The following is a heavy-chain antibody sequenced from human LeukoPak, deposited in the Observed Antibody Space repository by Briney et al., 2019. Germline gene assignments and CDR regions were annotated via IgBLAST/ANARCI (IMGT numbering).Heavy chain of an antibody. CDR1: EFTFSSHA. D-gene: IGHD1-26*01. J-gene: IGHJ3*02. V-gene: IGHV3-48*04. Sequence: GGSLRLSCAASEFTFSSHAMNWVRQAPGKGLEWISFISTDSLTIKYADFVSGQFTISRDNAEHLLFLQMNSLRAEDTAVYYCARKAQTGSQSGPFDIWGQGTLVTVSS. CDR3: ARKAQTGSQSGPFDI. CDR2: ISTDSLTI.